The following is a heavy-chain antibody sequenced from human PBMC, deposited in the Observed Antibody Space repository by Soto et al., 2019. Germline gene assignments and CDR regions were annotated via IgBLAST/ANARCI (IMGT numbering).Heavy chain of an antibody. V-gene: IGHV3-66*01. D-gene: IGHD2-8*02. CDR3: AKDWTGDKCPCMDV. Sequence: PGGSLRLSCAASGFTVSSKYMSWVRQAPGKGLEWVSLIQSGGPTYYADSVKGRFTISRDTSKNTLHLQMDSLRAEDTAVYYCAKDWTGDKCPCMDVWGQGTTVTVSS. CDR2: IQSGGPT. CDR1: GFTVSSKY. J-gene: IGHJ6*02.